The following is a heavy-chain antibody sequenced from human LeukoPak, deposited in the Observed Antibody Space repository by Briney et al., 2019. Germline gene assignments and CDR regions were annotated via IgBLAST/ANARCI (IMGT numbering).Heavy chain of an antibody. Sequence: GGSLRLSCAASGFTFSSYWMSWVRQAPGKGLEWVSVIYSGGSTYYADSVKGRFTISRDNSKNTLYLQMNSLRAEDTAVYYCARIKAAAFYYYYYYGMDVWGQGTTVTVSS. V-gene: IGHV3-53*01. CDR2: IYSGGST. D-gene: IGHD6-13*01. CDR1: GFTFSSYW. CDR3: ARIKAAAFYYYYYYGMDV. J-gene: IGHJ6*02.